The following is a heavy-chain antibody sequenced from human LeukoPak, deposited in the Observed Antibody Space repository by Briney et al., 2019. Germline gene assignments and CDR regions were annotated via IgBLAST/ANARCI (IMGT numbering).Heavy chain of an antibody. J-gene: IGHJ4*02. CDR1: GFTFGDYA. D-gene: IGHD5-24*01. Sequence: GGSLRLSCIASGFTFGDYAMSWFRQAPGKGLEWVGFIRSKAYGGTTEYAASVKGRFTTSRDDSKSIAYLQMNSLKTEDTAVYYCTRALRWLQNTFDYWGQGTLVTVSS. V-gene: IGHV3-49*03. CDR3: TRALRWLQNTFDY. CDR2: IRSKAYGGTT.